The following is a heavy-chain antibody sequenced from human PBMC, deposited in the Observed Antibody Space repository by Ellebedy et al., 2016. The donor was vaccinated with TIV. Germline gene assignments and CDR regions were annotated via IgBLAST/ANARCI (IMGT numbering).Heavy chain of an antibody. CDR1: GGSISNYY. CDR3: ARIADMSYDSSGYIDY. V-gene: IGHV4-59*01. D-gene: IGHD3-22*01. CDR2: IYYRGST. J-gene: IGHJ4*02. Sequence: MPSETLSLTCTVSGGSISNYYWSWIRQPPGKGLEWIGYIYYRGSTNYNPSLVSRVTISVDTSRNQFSLRRSSVTAADTAVYYCARIADMSYDSSGYIDYWGQGTLVTVSS.